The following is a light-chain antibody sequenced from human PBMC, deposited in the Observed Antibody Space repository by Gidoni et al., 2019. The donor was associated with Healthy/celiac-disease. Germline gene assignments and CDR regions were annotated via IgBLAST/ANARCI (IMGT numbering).Light chain of an antibody. Sequence: SSELTQDPAVSVALGQTVRITCQGDSLRSYYASWYKQKPGQAPVLVIYGKNNRPSGIPDRFSGSSSVNTASLTITGAQAEDEADYYCNSRDSSGNHLVFGGGTKLTVL. CDR2: GKN. CDR1: SLRSYY. V-gene: IGLV3-19*01. J-gene: IGLJ2*01. CDR3: NSRDSSGNHLV.